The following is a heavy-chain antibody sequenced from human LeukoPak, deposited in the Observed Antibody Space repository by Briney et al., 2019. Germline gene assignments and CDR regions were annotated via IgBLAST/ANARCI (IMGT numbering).Heavy chain of an antibody. J-gene: IGHJ4*02. D-gene: IGHD3-22*01. CDR1: GFTFSNYA. Sequence: GGSLRLSCGASGFTFSNYAMYWVRQAPGKGLEWVSGLTGRGDSAYYADSVKGRFTTSRDNSKNTLYLQMNSLRAEDTAVYYCAKDPLQYYYDSSGYYSYYFDYWGQGTLVTVSS. CDR3: AKDPLQYYYDSSGYYSYYFDY. V-gene: IGHV3-23*01. CDR2: LTGRGDSA.